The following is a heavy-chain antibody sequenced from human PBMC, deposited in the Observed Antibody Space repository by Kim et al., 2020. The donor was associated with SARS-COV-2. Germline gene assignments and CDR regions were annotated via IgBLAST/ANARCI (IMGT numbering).Heavy chain of an antibody. CDR2: ISPYNGNT. D-gene: IGHD2-2*01. CDR3: ARGRDCSSSSCYYYYYGMDV. CDR1: GYIFTRYG. V-gene: IGHV1-18*01. Sequence: ASVKVSCKASGYIFTRYGISWVRQAPGQGLEWMGWISPYNGNTNYAQKLQGRVTMTTDTSTNTAYMELRSLRSDDTAVYYCARGRDCSSSSCYYYYYGMDVWGQGTTVTVSS. J-gene: IGHJ6*02.